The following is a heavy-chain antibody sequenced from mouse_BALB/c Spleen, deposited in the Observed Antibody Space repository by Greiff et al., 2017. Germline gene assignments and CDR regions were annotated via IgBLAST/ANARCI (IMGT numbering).Heavy chain of an antibody. CDR3: ARGGLRGLNWYFDV. J-gene: IGHJ1*01. CDR2: ISDGGSYT. CDR1: GFTFSDYY. Sequence: DVMLVESGGGLVKPGGSLKLSCAASGFTFSDYYMYWVRQTPEKRLEWVATISDGGSYTYYPDSVKGRFTISRDNAKNNLYLQMSSLKSEDTAMYYCARGGLRGLNWYFDVWGAGTTVTVSS. V-gene: IGHV5-4*02.